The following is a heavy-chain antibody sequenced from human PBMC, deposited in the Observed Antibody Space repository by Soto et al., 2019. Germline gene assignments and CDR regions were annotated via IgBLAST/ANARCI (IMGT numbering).Heavy chain of an antibody. V-gene: IGHV3-33*01. CDR2: IWYDGTNR. CDR3: ARESSSGRRDRIDY. CDR1: GFTFSNHG. D-gene: IGHD6-19*01. J-gene: IGHJ4*02. Sequence: QVNLVESGGGVVQPGRSLRISCAASGFTFSNHGMHWVRQAPGKGLEWVTVIWYDGTNRFYADSVKGRFTISRDISENTVFLQMNSLRAEDTAVYYCARESSSGRRDRIDYWGQGTLVTVSS.